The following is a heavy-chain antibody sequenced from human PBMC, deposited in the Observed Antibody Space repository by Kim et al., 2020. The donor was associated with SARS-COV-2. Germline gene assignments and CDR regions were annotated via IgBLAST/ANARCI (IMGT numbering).Heavy chain of an antibody. V-gene: IGHV4-4*02. CDR3: ARAYSSGWYGHYYYGMDV. CDR1: GGSIISSNW. J-gene: IGHJ6*02. Sequence: SETLSLTCAVSGGSIISSNWWSWVRQPPGKGLEWIGEIYHSGSTNYNPSLKSRVTISVDKPKNQFSLKLSSVTAADTALYYCARAYSSGWYGHYYYGMDVWGQGTTVTVSS. CDR2: IYHSGST. D-gene: IGHD6-19*01.